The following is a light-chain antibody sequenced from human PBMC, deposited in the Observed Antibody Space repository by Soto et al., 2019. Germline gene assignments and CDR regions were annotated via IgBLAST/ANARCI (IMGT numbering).Light chain of an antibody. Sequence: DIQMTQSPSTLSASVGDRVTITCRASQSISNWLAWYQQKPGKAPKLLIYKTSNLESGVPSRFSGSGSGTEFSLTISSLQPDDFATYYCRQYQSFSLTFGGGTRVEVK. V-gene: IGKV1-5*03. J-gene: IGKJ4*01. CDR1: QSISNW. CDR3: RQYQSFSLT. CDR2: KTS.